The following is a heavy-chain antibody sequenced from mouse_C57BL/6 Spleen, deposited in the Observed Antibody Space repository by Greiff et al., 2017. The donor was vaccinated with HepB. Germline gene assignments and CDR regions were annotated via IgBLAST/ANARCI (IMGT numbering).Heavy chain of an antibody. V-gene: IGHV3-6*01. J-gene: IGHJ2*01. D-gene: IGHD2-4*01. Sequence: ESGPGLVKPSQSLSLTCSVTGYSITSGYYWNWIRQFPGNKLEWMGYISYDGSNNYNPSLKNRISITRDTSKNQFFLKLNSVTTEDTATYYCARDRLRRGFDYWGQGTTLTVSS. CDR1: GYSITSGYY. CDR2: ISYDGSN. CDR3: ARDRLRRGFDY.